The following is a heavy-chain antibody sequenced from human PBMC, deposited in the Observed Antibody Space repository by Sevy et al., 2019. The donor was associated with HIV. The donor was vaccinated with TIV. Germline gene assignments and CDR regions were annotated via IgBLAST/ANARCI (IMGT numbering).Heavy chain of an antibody. CDR3: ARKSVSYSHFDY. V-gene: IGHV3-13*01. CDR2: FGIAGDT. D-gene: IGHD1-26*01. CDR1: GFTFSYYD. J-gene: IGHJ4*02. Sequence: GGSLRLSCAASGFTFSYYDMHWVRQPTGKGLEWVSGFGIAGDTYYSDSVKGRFTISRENDKNSLYLQMNSLRAGDTAVYYCARKSVSYSHFDYWGQGTLVTVSS.